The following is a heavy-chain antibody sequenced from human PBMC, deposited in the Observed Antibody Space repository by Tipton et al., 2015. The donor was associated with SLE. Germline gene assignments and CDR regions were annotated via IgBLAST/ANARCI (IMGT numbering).Heavy chain of an antibody. V-gene: IGHV4-39*07. J-gene: IGHJ4*02. Sequence: GLVKPSETLSLTCTVSGGSITSSSYFWGWIRQSPGKGLEWIGNINTGRGTYRNPSLMSRVTVSVDTSKTQFSLIVTSVTAADTAVYFCARSSSVRTLLWPTFAYWGQGTLVTVSS. D-gene: IGHD2/OR15-2a*01. CDR3: ARSSSVRTLLWPTFAY. CDR2: INTGRGT. CDR1: GGSITSSSYF.